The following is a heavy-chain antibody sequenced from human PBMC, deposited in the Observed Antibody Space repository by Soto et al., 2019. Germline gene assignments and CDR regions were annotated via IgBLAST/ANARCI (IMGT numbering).Heavy chain of an antibody. V-gene: IGHV4-34*01. Sequence: SETLSLTCSVYGGSFSGYYWSWIRQPPGKGLEWIGEINHSGSTNYNPSLKSRVTISVDTSKNQFSLKLSSVTAADTDVYYCAKTSWAEFSDPIILFDYWGQGTLVTVS. J-gene: IGHJ4*02. CDR3: AKTSWAEFSDPIILFDY. CDR1: GGSFSGYY. CDR2: INHSGST. D-gene: IGHD3-10*01.